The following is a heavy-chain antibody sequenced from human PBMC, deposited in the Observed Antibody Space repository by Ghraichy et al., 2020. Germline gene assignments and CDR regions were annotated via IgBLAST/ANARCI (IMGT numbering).Heavy chain of an antibody. D-gene: IGHD4-23*01. CDR3: ASSIGDYVGAFDI. V-gene: IGHV3-21*01. CDR1: GFTFSSYS. Sequence: GGSLRLSCAASGFTFSSYSMNWVRQAPGKGLEWVSSISSSSSYIYYADSVKGRFTISRDNAKNSLYLQMNSLRAEDTAVYYCASSIGDYVGAFDIWGQGTMVTVSS. CDR2: ISSSSSYI. J-gene: IGHJ3*02.